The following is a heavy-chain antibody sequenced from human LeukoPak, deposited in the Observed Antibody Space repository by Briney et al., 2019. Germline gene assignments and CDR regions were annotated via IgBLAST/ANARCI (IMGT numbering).Heavy chain of an antibody. J-gene: IGHJ5*02. CDR1: GYTFTSYA. V-gene: IGHV1-3*01. D-gene: IGHD2-8*01. CDR3: ARDHYCTNGVCTSYWFDP. Sequence: EASVKVSCKAYGYTFTSYAMHWVRQAPGQRLEWMGWINAGNGNTKYSQKFQGRVTITRDTSASTAYMELSSLRSEDTAVYYCARDHYCTNGVCTSYWFDPWGQGTLVTVSS. CDR2: INAGNGNT.